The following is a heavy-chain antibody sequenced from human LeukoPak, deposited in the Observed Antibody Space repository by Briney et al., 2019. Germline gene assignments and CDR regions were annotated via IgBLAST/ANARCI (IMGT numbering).Heavy chain of an antibody. CDR2: IKQDGSEK. Sequence: GGSLRLSCAASGFTFSSYWMSWVRQAPGKGLEWVANIKQDGSEKYYVDPVKGRFTISRDNAKNSLYLQMNSLRAEDTAVYYCARVSPNTVTTLQYFDYWGQGALVTVSS. J-gene: IGHJ4*02. D-gene: IGHD4-17*01. CDR3: ARVSPNTVTTLQYFDY. CDR1: GFTFSSYW. V-gene: IGHV3-7*01.